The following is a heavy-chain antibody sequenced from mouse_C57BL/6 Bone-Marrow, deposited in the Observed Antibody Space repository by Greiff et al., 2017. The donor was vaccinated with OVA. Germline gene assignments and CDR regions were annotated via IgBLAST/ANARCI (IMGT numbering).Heavy chain of an antibody. CDR3: ARDYYYGSSYWYFDV. CDR1: GFTFSSYA. J-gene: IGHJ1*03. D-gene: IGHD1-1*01. V-gene: IGHV5-4*03. Sequence: EVKLMESGGGLVKPGGSLKLSCAASGFTFSSYAMSWVRPTPEKRLEWVATISDGGSYTYYPDNVKGRFTISRDNAKNNLYLQMSHLKSEDTAMYYCARDYYYGSSYWYFDVWGTGTTVTVSS. CDR2: ISDGGSYT.